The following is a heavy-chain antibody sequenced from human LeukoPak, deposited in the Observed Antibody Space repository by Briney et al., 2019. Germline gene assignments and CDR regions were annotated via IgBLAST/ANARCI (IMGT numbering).Heavy chain of an antibody. D-gene: IGHD3-10*01. CDR3: ARDMYYGSGTPMQYGMDV. J-gene: IGHJ6*02. V-gene: IGHV3-11*01. CDR1: GFTFTFSDYY. Sequence: NPGGSLRLSCAASGFTFTFSDYYMSWIRQAPGKGLEWVSFISSIGSTKYYADSVKGRFTISRDNAKNSLYLQMNSLRAEDTAVYYCARDMYYGSGTPMQYGMDVWGQGTTVTVSS. CDR2: ISSIGSTK.